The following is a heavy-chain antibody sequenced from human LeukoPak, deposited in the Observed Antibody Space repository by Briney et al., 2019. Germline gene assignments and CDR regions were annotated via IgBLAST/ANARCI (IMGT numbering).Heavy chain of an antibody. CDR2: INPSGGST. D-gene: IGHD2-2*01. CDR1: GGTFTSYY. J-gene: IGHJ4*02. V-gene: IGHV1-46*03. CDR3: ARTYCSSTSCHADLYY. Sequence: SVKVSCKASGGTFTSYYMHWVRQAPGQGLEWMGIINPSGGSTSYAQKFQGRVTMTRDTSTSTVYMELSSLRSEDTAVYYCARTYCSSTSCHADLYYWGQGTLVTVSS.